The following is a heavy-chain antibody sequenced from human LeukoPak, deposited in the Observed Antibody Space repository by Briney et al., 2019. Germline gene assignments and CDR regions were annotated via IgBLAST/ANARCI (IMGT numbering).Heavy chain of an antibody. V-gene: IGHV3-64D*06. CDR1: GLTFSTYV. CDR3: VRGTGY. CDR2: ISSNGDNT. Sequence: PGGTLRLSCSVSGLTFSTYVMHWVRQAPGKGLEYVSAISSNGDNTYYADSVKGRFTISRDNSKNTLYLQMSSLRADDTAVYYCVRGTGYWGQGTLVTVS. J-gene: IGHJ4*02.